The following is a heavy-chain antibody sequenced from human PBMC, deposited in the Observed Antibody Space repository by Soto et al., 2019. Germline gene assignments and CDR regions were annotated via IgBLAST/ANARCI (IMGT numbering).Heavy chain of an antibody. CDR1: GFTVSSNY. J-gene: IGHJ4*02. V-gene: IGHV3-53*01. CDR3: AREIDYGSGSYYFDY. CDR2: IYSGGST. Sequence: GGSLRLSCAASGFTVSSNYMSWVRQAPGKGLEWVSVIYSGGSTYYADSGKGRFTISRDNSKNTLYLQMNSLRAEDTAVYYCAREIDYGSGSYYFDYWGQGTLVTVSS. D-gene: IGHD3-10*01.